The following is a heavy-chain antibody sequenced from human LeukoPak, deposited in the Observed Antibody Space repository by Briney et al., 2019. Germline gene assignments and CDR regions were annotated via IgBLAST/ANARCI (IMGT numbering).Heavy chain of an antibody. CDR2: IIPIFGTA. D-gene: IGHD3-16*02. V-gene: IGHV1-69*13. CDR3: ARGGYDYVWGSYRPFDY. J-gene: IGHJ4*02. Sequence: SVKVSCKGSGGTFSSYAISWVRQAPGQGLEWMGGIIPIFGTANYAQKFQGRVTITADESTSTAYMELSSLRSEDTAVYYCARGGYDYVWGSYRPFDYWGQGTLVTVSS. CDR1: GGTFSSYA.